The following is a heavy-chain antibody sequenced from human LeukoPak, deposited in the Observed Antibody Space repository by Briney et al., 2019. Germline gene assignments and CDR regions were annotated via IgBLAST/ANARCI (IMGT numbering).Heavy chain of an antibody. D-gene: IGHD2-15*01. V-gene: IGHV3-13*01. CDR2: IGTAGEI. J-gene: IGHJ3*02. CDR3: ARAVGYCSGGSCPLAGAFDI. CDR1: GFTFRSYD. Sequence: GGSLRLSCAASGFTFRSYDMHWVRQATGKGLEWVSGIGTAGEIYYPGSVKGRFTISRDNAKNSLYLQMNSLRAEDTAVYYCARAVGYCSGGSCPLAGAFDIWGQGTMVTVSS.